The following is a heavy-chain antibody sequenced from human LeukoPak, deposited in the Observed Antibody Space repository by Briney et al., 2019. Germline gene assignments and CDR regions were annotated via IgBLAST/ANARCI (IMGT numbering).Heavy chain of an antibody. Sequence: SETLSLTCTVSGGSISSSSYYWGWIRQPPGKGLEWIGSIYYSGSTYYNPSLKSRVTISVDTSKNQFSLKLSSVTAADTAVYYCARGLIAATWPYYYYYGMDVWGQGTTVTVSS. CDR1: GGSISSSSYY. J-gene: IGHJ6*02. D-gene: IGHD6-13*01. CDR2: IYYSGST. V-gene: IGHV4-39*01. CDR3: ARGLIAATWPYYYYYGMDV.